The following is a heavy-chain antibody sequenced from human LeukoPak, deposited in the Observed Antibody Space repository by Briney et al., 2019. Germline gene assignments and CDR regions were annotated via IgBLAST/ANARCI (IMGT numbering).Heavy chain of an antibody. CDR1: GYTFSSYG. CDR3: AREETYGSGSPPDY. J-gene: IGHJ4*02. CDR2: ISTHNGNT. Sequence: ASVKVSCKASGYTFSSYGISWVRQAPGRGLEWMGWISTHNGNTNYAQKVQGRVTMTTDTSTSTAYMELRSLRSGDTALYYCAREETYGSGSPPDYWGQGTLVTVSS. D-gene: IGHD3-10*01. V-gene: IGHV1-18*01.